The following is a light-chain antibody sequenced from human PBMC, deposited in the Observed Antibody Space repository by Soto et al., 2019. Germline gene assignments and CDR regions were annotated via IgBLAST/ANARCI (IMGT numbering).Light chain of an antibody. CDR2: DAS. V-gene: IGKV3-15*01. CDR1: QSVGSS. Sequence: EILMTQSPSTLSGSAGDRATISCGASQSVGSSLAWYQQKPGQAPRLLIYDASTRATGLPSSFSGSGSGTEFTLTVSSLQSEDFAVYYCQQYKNWPLITFGQGTRLEIK. CDR3: QQYKNWPLIT. J-gene: IGKJ5*01.